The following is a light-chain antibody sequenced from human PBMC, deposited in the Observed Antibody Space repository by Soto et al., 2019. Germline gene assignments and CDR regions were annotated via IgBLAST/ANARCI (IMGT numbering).Light chain of an antibody. CDR3: QQYGSSPDT. V-gene: IGKV3-20*01. CDR1: QSVSSSS. CDR2: GAS. Sequence: EIVLTQSPGTLSLSPGERATLSCRASQSVSSSSLAWYQQNPGQAPRLLIYGASSRATGIPDRFSGSGSGTDFTLTISRLEPEDFAVYYCQQYGSSPDTFGQGTNLEIK. J-gene: IGKJ2*01.